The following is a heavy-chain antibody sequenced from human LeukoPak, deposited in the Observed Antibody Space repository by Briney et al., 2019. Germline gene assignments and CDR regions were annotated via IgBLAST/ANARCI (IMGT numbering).Heavy chain of an antibody. V-gene: IGHV3-30-3*01. CDR3: ARGSLRFLEWLLSY. D-gene: IGHD3-3*01. Sequence: GGSLRLSCAASGFTFSSYAMHWVRQAPGKGLEWVAVISYDGSNKYYADSVKGRFTISRDNSKNTLYLQMNSLRAEDTAVYYCARGSLRFLEWLLSYWGQGTLVTVSS. CDR1: GFTFSSYA. J-gene: IGHJ4*02. CDR2: ISYDGSNK.